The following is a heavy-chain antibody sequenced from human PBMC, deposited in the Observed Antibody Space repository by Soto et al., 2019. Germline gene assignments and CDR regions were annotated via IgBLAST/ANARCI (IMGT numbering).Heavy chain of an antibody. CDR3: ARVRVECSSTSCYTGYYYYGMGV. CDR1: GYTFTSYG. J-gene: IGHJ6*02. D-gene: IGHD2-2*02. CDR2: ISAYNGNT. Sequence: ASVKVSCKASGYTFTSYGISWVRQAPGQGLEWMGWISAYNGNTNYAQKLQGRVTMTTDTSTSTAYMELRSLRSDDTAVYYCARVRVECSSTSCYTGYYYYGMGVWGQGTTVTVSS. V-gene: IGHV1-18*01.